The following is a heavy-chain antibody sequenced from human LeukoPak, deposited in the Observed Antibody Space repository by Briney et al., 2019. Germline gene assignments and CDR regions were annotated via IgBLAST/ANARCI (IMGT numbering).Heavy chain of an antibody. CDR3: AKDLAS. Sequence: AGGSLRLSCAASGFTVSSNYMTWVRQAPGKGLEWVSLIYSGGSTFYADSVRGRFTISRDNSKNTLYLQMNSLRAEDTAVYYCAKDLASWGQGTLVTVSS. CDR1: GFTVSSNY. V-gene: IGHV3-66*01. CDR2: IYSGGST. D-gene: IGHD3-16*01. J-gene: IGHJ5*02.